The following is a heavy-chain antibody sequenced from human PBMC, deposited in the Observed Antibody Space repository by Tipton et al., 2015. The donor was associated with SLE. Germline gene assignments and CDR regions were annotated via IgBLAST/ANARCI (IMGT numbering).Heavy chain of an antibody. D-gene: IGHD5-18*01. V-gene: IGHV4-59*01. Sequence: TLSLTCAVYGGSFSGYYWSWIRQPPGKGLEWIGYIYYSGSTNYNPSLKSRVTISVDTSKNQFSLKLSSVTAADTAVYYCARDGYSYGYGYWGQGTLVTVSS. CDR1: GGSFSGYY. CDR3: ARDGYSYGYGY. CDR2: IYYSGST. J-gene: IGHJ4*02.